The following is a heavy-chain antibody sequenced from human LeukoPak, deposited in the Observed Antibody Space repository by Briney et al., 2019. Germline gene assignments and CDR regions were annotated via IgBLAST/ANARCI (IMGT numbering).Heavy chain of an antibody. CDR2: ISSSSSYI. Sequence: GGSLRLSCAASGFTFSNAWMSWVRQAPGKGLEWVSSISSSSSYIYYADSVKGRFTISRDNAKNSLYLQMNSLRAEDTAVYYCARDTKNDAFDIWGQGTMVTVSS. CDR3: ARDTKNDAFDI. J-gene: IGHJ3*02. CDR1: GFTFSNAW. D-gene: IGHD3-3*01. V-gene: IGHV3-21*01.